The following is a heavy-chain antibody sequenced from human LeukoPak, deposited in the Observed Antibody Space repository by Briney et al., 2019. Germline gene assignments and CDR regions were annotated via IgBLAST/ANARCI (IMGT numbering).Heavy chain of an antibody. CDR2: INPNSGGT. Sequence: ASVKVSCKASGYTFTGYYMHWVRQAPGQGLEWMGWINPNSGGTNYAQKFQGRVTMARDTSISTAYMELSRLGSDDTAVYYCARGGGNSGDAFDIWGQGTMVTVSS. V-gene: IGHV1-2*02. CDR1: GYTFTGYY. D-gene: IGHD4-23*01. CDR3: ARGGGNSGDAFDI. J-gene: IGHJ3*02.